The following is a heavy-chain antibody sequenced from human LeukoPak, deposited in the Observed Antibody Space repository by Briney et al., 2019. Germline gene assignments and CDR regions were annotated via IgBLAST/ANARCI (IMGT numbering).Heavy chain of an antibody. CDR2: ISPSSSTI. V-gene: IGHV3-48*01. J-gene: IGHJ4*02. D-gene: IGHD5-12*01. Sequence: PGGSLRLSCAASGFTFSSYGMNWVRQAPGKGLEWVSYISPSSSTIYYADSGKGRFTISRDNAKNSLYLQMNSLRAEDTAVYYCAREHTPFGSGCTADYWGQGTLVTVSS. CDR3: AREHTPFGSGCTADY. CDR1: GFTFSSYG.